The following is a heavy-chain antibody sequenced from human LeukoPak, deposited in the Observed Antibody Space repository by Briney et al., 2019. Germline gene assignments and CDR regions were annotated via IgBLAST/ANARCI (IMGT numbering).Heavy chain of an antibody. CDR1: GLTLSDAW. D-gene: IGHD2-15*01. CDR2: IKSKTDGGTT. V-gene: IGHV3-15*01. CDR3: TTYVCSGGSCYYFDN. Sequence: GGSLRLSCAASGLTLSDAWMSWVRQAPGKGLEWVGRIKSKTDGGTTDYAAPVKGRFTMSRDDSKNTLYLEMNSLKTGDTAVYYCTTYVCSGGSCYYFDNWGQGTLVTVS. J-gene: IGHJ4*02.